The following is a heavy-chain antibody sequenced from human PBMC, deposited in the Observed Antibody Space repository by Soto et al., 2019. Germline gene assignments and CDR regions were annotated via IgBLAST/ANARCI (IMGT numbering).Heavy chain of an antibody. CDR1: GFTFSSYG. Sequence: GGSLRLSCAASGFTFSSYGMHWVRQAPGKGLEWVAVISYDGSNKYYADSVKGRFTISRDNSKNTLYLQMNSLRAEDTAVYYCAKAMYYYDSSGYPDYYYYYGMDVWGQGTTVTVSS. CDR2: ISYDGSNK. V-gene: IGHV3-30*18. J-gene: IGHJ6*02. CDR3: AKAMYYYDSSGYPDYYYYYGMDV. D-gene: IGHD3-22*01.